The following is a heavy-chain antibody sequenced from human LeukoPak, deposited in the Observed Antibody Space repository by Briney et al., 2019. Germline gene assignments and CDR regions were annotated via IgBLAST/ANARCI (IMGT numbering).Heavy chain of an antibody. CDR1: GFSFSNYA. V-gene: IGHV3-23*01. Sequence: TGESLSLFCAASGFSFSNYAMSGVRQAPARGPEWVSSIRGCGEKFYADSVKGRFTLSRDDSRNTVYLQLSNLRVEDTAIYYCAKANWVSNADAVWWGEGTQVTVSS. J-gene: IGHJ4*02. CDR3: AKANWVSNADAVW. D-gene: IGHD1-1*01. CDR2: IRGCGEK.